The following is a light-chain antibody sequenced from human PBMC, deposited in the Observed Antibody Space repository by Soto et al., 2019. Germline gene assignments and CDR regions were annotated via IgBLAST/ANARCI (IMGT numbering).Light chain of an antibody. CDR1: QSVSSTY. V-gene: IGKV3-20*01. J-gene: IGKJ1*01. Sequence: EIVLTRSPGTLSLSPGERATLSCRASQSVSSTYLAWYQQKPGQAPRLLIYGTSSRATGIPDRFSGSGSGTDFTLTITSLQSEDFAVYYCQQYNNWPPWTFGQGTKVDIK. CDR3: QQYNNWPPWT. CDR2: GTS.